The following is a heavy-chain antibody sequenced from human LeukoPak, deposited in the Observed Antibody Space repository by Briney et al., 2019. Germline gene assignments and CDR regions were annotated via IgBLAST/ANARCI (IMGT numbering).Heavy chain of an antibody. CDR1: GFSFSAAW. J-gene: IGHJ4*02. D-gene: IGHD5-12*01. Sequence: GALRPSFEASGFSFSAAWMTWFRQAPGKGLEWAATIKNDGSDKYYVDSVKGRFTLFRENDKNSVYLQMNSLRVEDTSVYHCVNLGYSDGGQGPLVTVSS. CDR3: VNLGYSD. V-gene: IGHV3-7*01. CDR2: IKNDGSDK.